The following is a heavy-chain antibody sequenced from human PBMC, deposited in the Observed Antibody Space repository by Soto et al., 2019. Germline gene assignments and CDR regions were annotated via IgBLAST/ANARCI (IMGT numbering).Heavy chain of an antibody. V-gene: IGHV4-59*01. CDR3: AREVRDGTTWYFDY. CDR2: VHYSGST. CDR1: GGSISDYY. D-gene: IGHD2-21*01. J-gene: IGHJ4*02. Sequence: QVQLRESGPGLVKPSETLSLTCTVSGGSISDYYWSWIRQPPGKVLEWIGYVHYSGSTNYNPSLNTRFTISVDKSKNHFALKLTSVPAADTAVYYCAREVRDGTTWYFDYWGQGTLVTVSS.